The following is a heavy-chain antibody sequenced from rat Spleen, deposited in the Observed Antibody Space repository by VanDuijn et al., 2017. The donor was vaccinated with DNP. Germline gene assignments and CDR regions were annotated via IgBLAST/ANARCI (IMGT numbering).Heavy chain of an antibody. J-gene: IGHJ2*01. CDR2: FSTIGDDT. D-gene: IGHD3-8*01. CDR3: TSNPHIRTAAPFDY. V-gene: IGHV5S23*01. Sequence: EVQLVESGGGLVQPGRSLKLSCAASGFTFSNYWMTWIRQAPTKGLEWVATFSTIGDDTYYRDSVKGRFTISRDNAKSTLYLQVNSLRSEDTATYFCTSNPHIRTAAPFDYWGQGVMVTVSS. CDR1: GFTFSNYW.